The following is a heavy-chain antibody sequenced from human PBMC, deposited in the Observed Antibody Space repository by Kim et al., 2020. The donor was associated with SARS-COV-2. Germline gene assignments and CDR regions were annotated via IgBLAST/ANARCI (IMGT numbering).Heavy chain of an antibody. Sequence: GGSLRLSCAASGFTFSSYAMSWVRQAPGKGLEWVSAISGSGGSTYYADSVKGRFTISRDNSKNTLYLQMNSLRAEDTAVYYCAKRGYFDWLLTSSPSYYFDYWGPGTLVTVSS. D-gene: IGHD3-9*01. V-gene: IGHV3-23*01. CDR1: GFTFSSYA. CDR3: AKRGYFDWLLTSSPSYYFDY. J-gene: IGHJ4*02. CDR2: ISGSGGST.